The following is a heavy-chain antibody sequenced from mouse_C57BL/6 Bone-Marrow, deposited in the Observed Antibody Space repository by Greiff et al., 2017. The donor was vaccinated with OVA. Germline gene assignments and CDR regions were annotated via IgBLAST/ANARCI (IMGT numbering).Heavy chain of an antibody. V-gene: IGHV1-59*01. J-gene: IGHJ3*01. CDR3: ARERWLTWFAY. D-gene: IGHD2-3*01. Sequence: VQLQQPGAELVRPGTSVKLSCKASGYTFTSYWMHWVKQRPGQGLEWIGVIDPSDSYTNYNQKFKGKATLTVDTSSSTAYMQLSSLTSEDSAVYYCARERWLTWFAYWGQGTLVTVSA. CDR2: IDPSDSYT. CDR1: GYTFTSYW.